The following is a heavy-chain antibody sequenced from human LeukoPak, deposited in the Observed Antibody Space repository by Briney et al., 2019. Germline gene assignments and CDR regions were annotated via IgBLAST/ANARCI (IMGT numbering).Heavy chain of an antibody. J-gene: IGHJ4*02. CDR2: IQSSGIT. CDR3: AGGGDSRKAGY. V-gene: IGHV4-31*03. D-gene: IGHD2-21*01. CDR1: GDSVSNGNYY. Sequence: SQTLSLTCTVSGDSVSNGNYYWNWIRQHPAKGLEWLAFIQSSGITRYNPSLKSRLIVSLDTSKNQFSLKLTAVTAADTAVYYCAGGGDSRKAGYWGRGTLITVSS.